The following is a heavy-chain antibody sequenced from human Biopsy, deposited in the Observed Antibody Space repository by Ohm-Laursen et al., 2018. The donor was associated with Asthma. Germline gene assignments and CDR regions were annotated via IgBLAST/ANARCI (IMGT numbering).Heavy chain of an antibody. D-gene: IGHD6-19*01. Sequence: VASVKVSCKAPGGTFSNFAISWVRQAPGQGLEWLGGIMTVFGTTSYAQQFQGRVTITADESTSTAYMEVTSLRSEDTAIYYCARCQVGYSSGWSLLLKKIYYSGMDVWGQGTAVTVSS. V-gene: IGHV1-69*13. CDR3: ARCQVGYSSGWSLLLKKIYYSGMDV. CDR2: IMTVFGTT. CDR1: GGTFSNFA. J-gene: IGHJ6*02.